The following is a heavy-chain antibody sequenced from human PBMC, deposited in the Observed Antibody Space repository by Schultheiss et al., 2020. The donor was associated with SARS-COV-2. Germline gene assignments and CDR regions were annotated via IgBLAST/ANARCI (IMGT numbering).Heavy chain of an antibody. J-gene: IGHJ4*02. CDR2: IRYDGSNK. Sequence: GGSLRLSCAVSGFTFSSYGMHWVRQAPGKGLEWVAFIRYDGSNKYYADSVKGRFTISRDNSKNTLYLQMNSLRAEDTAVYYCAKDNRSISTNYFDYWGQGTLVTVSS. CDR3: AKDNRSISTNYFDY. CDR1: GFTFSSYG. D-gene: IGHD2/OR15-2a*01. V-gene: IGHV3-30*02.